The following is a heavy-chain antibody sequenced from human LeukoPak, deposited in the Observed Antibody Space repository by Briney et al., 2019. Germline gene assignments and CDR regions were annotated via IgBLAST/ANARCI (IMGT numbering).Heavy chain of an antibody. J-gene: IGHJ4*02. D-gene: IGHD3-10*01. Sequence: GGSLRLACAASGFTFSSYSMTWVRQAPGKGLEWVSSISTSSHYIYYADSMKGRFTISRDNAKNSLYLQMNSLRAEDTAVYYCARAPYPYGSGSYHYFDYWGQGTLVTVSS. CDR3: ARAPYPYGSGSYHYFDY. CDR1: GFTFSSYS. CDR2: ISTSSHYI. V-gene: IGHV3-21*01.